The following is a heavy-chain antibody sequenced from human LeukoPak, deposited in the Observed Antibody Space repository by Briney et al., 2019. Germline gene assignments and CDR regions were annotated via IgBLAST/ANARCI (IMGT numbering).Heavy chain of an antibody. D-gene: IGHD3-3*01. J-gene: IGHJ4*02. V-gene: IGHV4-59*08. CDR2: IYHSGTT. CDR3: ARHTTIFGHVGY. Sequence: TSETLSLTCTVSGGSISTYYWSWIRQSPGKGLQWLGYIYHSGTTTYNPSLKSRVTISLDTTKNQFSLKLSSVTAADTAVYYCARHTTIFGHVGYWGQGTLVTVSS. CDR1: GGSISTYY.